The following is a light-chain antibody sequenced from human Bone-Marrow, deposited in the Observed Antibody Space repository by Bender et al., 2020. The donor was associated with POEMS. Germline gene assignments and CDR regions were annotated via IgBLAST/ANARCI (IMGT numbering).Light chain of an antibody. Sequence: QSVLTQPPSASGTPGQRVTISCSGSNSNIGTNAVNWYQQFPGTAPKLLIYSDNQRPSGVPDRFSGSKSGTSASLAISGLQSEDEADYYCAAWDDSLNGYVFGTGTTVTV. CDR3: AAWDDSLNGYV. V-gene: IGLV1-44*01. J-gene: IGLJ1*01. CDR2: SDN. CDR1: NSNIGTNA.